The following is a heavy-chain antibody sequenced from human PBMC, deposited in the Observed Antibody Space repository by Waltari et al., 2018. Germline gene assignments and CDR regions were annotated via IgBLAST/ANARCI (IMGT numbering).Heavy chain of an antibody. CDR1: GFTFSNAC. D-gene: IGHD3-3*01. CDR3: ATLFGDFWSGYFFDY. V-gene: IGHV3-15*01. CDR2: IKSKTDGGTT. Sequence: EVQLVESGGGLVKPGGSLRLSCAASGFTFSNACRRWVRQAPGKGLEWVGRIKSKTDGGTTDYAAPVKGRFTISRDDSENTLYLQMNSLKTEDTAVYYCATLFGDFWSGYFFDYWGQGTLVTVSS. J-gene: IGHJ4*02.